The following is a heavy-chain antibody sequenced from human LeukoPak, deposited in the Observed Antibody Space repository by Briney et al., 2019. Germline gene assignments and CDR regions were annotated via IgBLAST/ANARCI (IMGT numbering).Heavy chain of an antibody. CDR2: IYYSGST. Sequence: KPSETLSLTCTVSGGSISSYYWSWIRQPPGKGLEWIGYIYYSGSTNYNPSLKSRVTISVDTSKNQFSLKLSSVTAADTAVYYCARDGSNYYGNWFDPWGQGTLVTVSS. CDR1: GGSISSYY. D-gene: IGHD3-10*01. J-gene: IGHJ5*02. CDR3: ARDGSNYYGNWFDP. V-gene: IGHV4-59*01.